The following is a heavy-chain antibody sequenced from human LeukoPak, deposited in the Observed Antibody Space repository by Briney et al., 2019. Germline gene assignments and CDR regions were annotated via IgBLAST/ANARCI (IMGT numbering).Heavy chain of an antibody. CDR1: GFTFSSYW. CDR3: ARGRYSGTTYYFDY. Sequence: GGSLRLSCAASGFTFSSYWMSWVRQAPGKGLEWVANIKKDGSETYYVDSVKGRFTISRDNAKNSLYLQMNSLRAEDTAMYYCARGRYSGTTYYFDYWGQGTLVTVSS. J-gene: IGHJ4*02. D-gene: IGHD5-12*01. CDR2: IKKDGSET. V-gene: IGHV3-7*03.